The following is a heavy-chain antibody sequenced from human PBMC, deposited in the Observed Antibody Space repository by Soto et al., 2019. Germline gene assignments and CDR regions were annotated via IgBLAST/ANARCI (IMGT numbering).Heavy chain of an antibody. D-gene: IGHD1-26*01. V-gene: IGHV1-3*05. CDR3: ARNVVGATYFDY. CDR1: GYTFTSYA. J-gene: IGHJ4*02. Sequence: QVQLVQSGAEEKKPGASVKVSCKTSGYTFTSYAMHWVRQAPGQRLEWMGWINAGNGNTKYSQKFQGRVTITRDTSASTAYMELSSLRSEDTAVYYCARNVVGATYFDYWGQGTLVTVSS. CDR2: INAGNGNT.